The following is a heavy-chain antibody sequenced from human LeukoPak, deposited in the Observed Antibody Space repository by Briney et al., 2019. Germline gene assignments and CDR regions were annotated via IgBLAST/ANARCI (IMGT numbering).Heavy chain of an antibody. V-gene: IGHV1-2*02. D-gene: IGHD1-26*01. J-gene: IGHJ4*02. CDR3: ARVSGSYYVVDY. Sequence: GASVKVSCKASAYTFTGYYMHWVRQAPGQGLEWVGWINPNSGGTNYAQKFQGRVTMTRDTSISTAYMELSRLRSDDTAVYYCARVSGSYYVVDYWGQGTLVTVSS. CDR2: INPNSGGT. CDR1: AYTFTGYY.